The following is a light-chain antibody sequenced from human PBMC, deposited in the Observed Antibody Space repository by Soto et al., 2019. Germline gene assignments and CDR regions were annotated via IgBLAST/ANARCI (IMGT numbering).Light chain of an antibody. V-gene: IGKV3-15*01. CDR1: QSVSSN. Sequence: EIVMTQSPATLSVSPGEGATLSCRASQSVSSNLAWYQQKPGQAPRLLIYGTSTRATGIPDRFSGSGSGTEFTLTLSSLQSEDFAVYYCQQYNDWPPKQYTFGQGTKLEIK. CDR2: GTS. CDR3: QQYNDWPPKQYT. J-gene: IGKJ2*01.